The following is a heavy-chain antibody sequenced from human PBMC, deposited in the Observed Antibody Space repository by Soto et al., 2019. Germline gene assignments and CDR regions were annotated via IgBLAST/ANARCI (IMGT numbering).Heavy chain of an antibody. D-gene: IGHD3-10*01. V-gene: IGHV3-66*01. CDR3: ARAGALYYGMDV. Sequence: EVQLVESGGGLVQPGGSLRLSCAASGFTVSSNYMSWVRQAPGKGLEWVSVFYSGGDTYYADSVKGRFTISRENSKNTLYLQMNGLRADDTAVYYCARAGALYYGMDVWGQGTTVAVSS. CDR2: FYSGGDT. CDR1: GFTVSSNY. J-gene: IGHJ6*02.